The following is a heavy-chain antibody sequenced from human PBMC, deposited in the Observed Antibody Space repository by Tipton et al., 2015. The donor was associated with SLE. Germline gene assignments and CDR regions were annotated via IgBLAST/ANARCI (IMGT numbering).Heavy chain of an antibody. CDR2: ISYSGST. J-gene: IGHJ6*02. V-gene: IGHV4-59*08. Sequence: PGLVKPSETLSLNCTVSSGSITSHFWSWIRQPPGKGLEWIGYISYSGSTNYNPSLKSRVTISVDTSKTQFSLKVTSMTAADTAVYFCARGSNYYYGLDVWGQGTTVTVSS. D-gene: IGHD2-2*01. CDR3: ARGSNYYYGLDV. CDR1: SGSITSHF.